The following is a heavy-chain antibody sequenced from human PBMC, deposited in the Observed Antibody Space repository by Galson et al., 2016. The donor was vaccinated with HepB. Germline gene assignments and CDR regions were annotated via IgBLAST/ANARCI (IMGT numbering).Heavy chain of an antibody. V-gene: IGHV3-48*01. CDR1: GFTFNTYG. D-gene: IGHD4-23*01. Sequence: SLRLSCAASGFTFNTYGMNWVRQAPGKGLEWISLISSSSDIIPYADSVKGRFTISRDNAKNALYLQMNSLRAEDTAVYYCARPPRGGYGGNSLLRYYGMDVWGQGTTVTVSS. J-gene: IGHJ6*02. CDR3: ARPPRGGYGGNSLLRYYGMDV. CDR2: ISSSSDII.